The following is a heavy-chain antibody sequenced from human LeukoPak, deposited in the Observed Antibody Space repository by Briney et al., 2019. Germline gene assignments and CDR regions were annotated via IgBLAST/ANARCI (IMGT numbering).Heavy chain of an antibody. CDR1: GFTFSNYA. J-gene: IGHJ4*02. CDR3: AKNFSRSDDSGKKKNLPFDY. D-gene: IGHD3-10*01. Sequence: PGGSLRLSCAASGFTFSNYAMGWVRQAPGKGLEWVSTISDSGGSTFYADSVKGRFTISRDNSKNTLYVQMNSLRAAAPALNYCAKNFSRSDDSGKKKNLPFDYGGQGTLVPV. CDR2: ISDSGGST. V-gene: IGHV3-23*01.